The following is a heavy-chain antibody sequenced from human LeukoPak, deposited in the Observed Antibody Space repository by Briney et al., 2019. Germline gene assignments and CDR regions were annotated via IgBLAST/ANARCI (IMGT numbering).Heavy chain of an antibody. J-gene: IGHJ4*02. CDR3: GRETYTYDTSGPDH. CDR1: GFTFSNYA. CDR2: INSGGTTT. D-gene: IGHD3-22*01. V-gene: IGHV3-74*01. Sequence: GGSLRLSCAASGFTFSNYAMSWVRQAPGKGLVWASRINSGGTTTNYADSVKGRFTISRDDAKNTLYLQMNSLRAEDTAVYYCGRETYTYDTSGPDHWGQGTLVTVSS.